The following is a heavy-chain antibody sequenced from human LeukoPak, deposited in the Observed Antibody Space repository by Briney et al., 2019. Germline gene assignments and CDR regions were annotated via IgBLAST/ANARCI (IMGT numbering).Heavy chain of an antibody. CDR3: ARGDNSAFDI. J-gene: IGHJ3*02. Sequence: GGSLRLSCAASGFTFRSYRMNWVRQAPGKGLEWVASIKQGESERYYVDSVNGRFTISRDNAKNSLYLQMNSLRAEDSAVYYCARGDNSAFDIWGQGTMVTVSS. CDR1: GFTFRSYR. D-gene: IGHD3-22*01. V-gene: IGHV3-7*04. CDR2: IKQGESER.